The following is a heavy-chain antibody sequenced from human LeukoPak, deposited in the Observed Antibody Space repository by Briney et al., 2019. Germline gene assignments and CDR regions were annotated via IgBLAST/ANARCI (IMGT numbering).Heavy chain of an antibody. CDR2: ISGSGGST. Sequence: PGGSLRLSSAASGFSFSSYDMNWVRQAPGKGLEWVSAISGSGGSTYYADSVKGRFTISRDNSKNTLYLQMNSLRAEDTAVYYCATLPAPPADWGQGTLVTVSS. CDR1: GFSFSSYD. J-gene: IGHJ4*02. V-gene: IGHV3-23*01. D-gene: IGHD2-2*01. CDR3: ATLPAPPAD.